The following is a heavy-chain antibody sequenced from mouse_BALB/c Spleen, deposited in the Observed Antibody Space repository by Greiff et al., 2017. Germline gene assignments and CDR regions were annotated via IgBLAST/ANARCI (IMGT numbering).Heavy chain of an antibody. D-gene: IGHD2-1*01. J-gene: IGHJ3*01. CDR2: ISSGSSTI. V-gene: IGHV5-17*02. Sequence: DVKLVESGGGLVQPGGSRKLSCAASGFTFSSFGMHWVRQAPEKGLEWVAYISSGSSTIYYADTVKGRFTISRDNPKNTLFLQMTSLRSEDTAMYYCARSGDYGNYPAYWGQGTLVTVSA. CDR3: ARSGDYGNYPAY. CDR1: GFTFSSFG.